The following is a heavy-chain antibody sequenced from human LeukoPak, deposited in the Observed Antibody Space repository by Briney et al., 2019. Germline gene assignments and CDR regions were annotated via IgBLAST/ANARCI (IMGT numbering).Heavy chain of an antibody. CDR1: GGSFSGYY. Sequence: MSSETLSLTCAVYGGSFSGYYWSWIRQPPGKGLEWIGYIYYSGSTNYNPSLKSRVTISVDTSKNQFSLKLSSVTAADTAVYYCARHIPYGNDPIYWGQGTLVTVSS. D-gene: IGHD1-1*01. CDR3: ARHIPYGNDPIY. CDR2: IYYSGST. J-gene: IGHJ4*02. V-gene: IGHV4-59*08.